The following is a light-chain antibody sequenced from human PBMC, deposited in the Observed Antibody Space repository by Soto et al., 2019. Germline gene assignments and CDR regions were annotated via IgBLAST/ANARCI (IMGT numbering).Light chain of an antibody. CDR1: SSNIGSHFD. Sequence: QSVLTQPPSVSGAPGQTVTISCTGTSSNIGSHFDVHWYQHLPGTVPKLLIYGNIHQPSGVPDRFSGSKSATSASLAITGLQAEDEADYYCQSYDTGLSGVVFGGGTKLTVL. V-gene: IGLV1-40*01. J-gene: IGLJ2*01. CDR2: GNI. CDR3: QSYDTGLSGVV.